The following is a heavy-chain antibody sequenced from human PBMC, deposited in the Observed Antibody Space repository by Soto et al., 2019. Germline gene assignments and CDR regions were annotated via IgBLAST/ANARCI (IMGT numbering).Heavy chain of an antibody. J-gene: IGHJ3*02. Sequence: QVQLVQSGAEVKKPGASVKVSCKASGYICSSYAMQWVRQAPGQRLAWMGWINPGNGNTKYSQKLQGRMNITRDTSASTAYMELSSLGSEDTAVYDCARDWGVPAALASSGWAFDIWGQGTLVTVSS. CDR1: GYICSSYA. CDR2: INPGNGNT. CDR3: ARDWGVPAALASSGWAFDI. D-gene: IGHD2-2*01. V-gene: IGHV1-3*01.